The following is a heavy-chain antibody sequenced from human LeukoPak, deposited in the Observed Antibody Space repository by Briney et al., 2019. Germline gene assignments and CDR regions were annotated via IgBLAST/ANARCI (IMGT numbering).Heavy chain of an antibody. CDR2: IYYSGST. Sequence: PSETLSLTCIVSGGSISSYYWSWIRQPPGKGLEWIGYIYYSGSTNYNPSLKSRVTISVDTSKNQFSLKLSSVTAADTAVYYCARDRDDYGGNFGAFDIWGQGTMVTVSS. CDR1: GGSISSYY. V-gene: IGHV4-59*01. D-gene: IGHD4-23*01. CDR3: ARDRDDYGGNFGAFDI. J-gene: IGHJ3*02.